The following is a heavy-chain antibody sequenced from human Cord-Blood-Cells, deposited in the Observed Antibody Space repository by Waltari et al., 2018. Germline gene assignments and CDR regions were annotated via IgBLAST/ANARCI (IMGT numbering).Heavy chain of an antibody. CDR1: GGSFSGYY. V-gene: IGHV4-34*01. CDR2: INHSGST. J-gene: IGHJ6*02. D-gene: IGHD3-3*01. CDR3: ARGYRITIFGVVIARYGMDV. Sequence: QVQLQQWGAGLLKPSETLSLTCAVYGGSFSGYYWSWIRQPPGKGLEWIGEINHSGSTNYNPSLKSRVTISVDTSKNQFSLKLSSVTAADTAVYYCARGYRITIFGVVIARYGMDVWSQGTTVTVSS.